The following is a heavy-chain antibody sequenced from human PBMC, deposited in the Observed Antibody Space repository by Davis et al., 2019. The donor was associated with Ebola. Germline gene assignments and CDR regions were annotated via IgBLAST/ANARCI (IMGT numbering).Heavy chain of an antibody. CDR3: ARGRGSPLGYFDY. D-gene: IGHD3-10*01. V-gene: IGHV4-59*12. CDR2: IYYSGST. CDR1: GGSISSYY. J-gene: IGHJ4*02. Sequence: SETLSLTCTVSGGSISSYYWSWIRQPPGKGLEWIGYIYYSGSTNYNPSLKSRVTISVDTSKNQFSLKLSSVTAADTAVYYCARGRGSPLGYFDYWGQGTLVTVSS.